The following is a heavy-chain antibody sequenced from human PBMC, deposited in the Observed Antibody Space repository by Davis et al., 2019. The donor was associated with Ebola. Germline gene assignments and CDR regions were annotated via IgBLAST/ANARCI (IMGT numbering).Heavy chain of an antibody. V-gene: IGHV3-73*01. J-gene: IGHJ4*02. CDR2: IRSKANSYAT. Sequence: GGSLRLSCAASGFTFSSYGMHWVRQASGKGLEWVGRIRSKANSYATAYAASVKGRFTISRDDSKNTAYLQMNSLKTEDTAVYYCTSTVTTADYWGQGTLVTVSS. CDR3: TSTVTTADY. D-gene: IGHD4-17*01. CDR1: GFTFSSYG.